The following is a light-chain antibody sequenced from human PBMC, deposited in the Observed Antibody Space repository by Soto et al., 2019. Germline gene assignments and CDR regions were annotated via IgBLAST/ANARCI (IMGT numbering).Light chain of an antibody. CDR3: QQRSSGWT. J-gene: IGKJ1*01. V-gene: IGKV3-11*01. Sequence: ENVLTQSPATLSLSPGDRATLSCRASQSVRSYLAWYPQKPGQAPRLLISDASNRATGVPARFSGSGSGTDFTLTISSLEPEDFAVYYCQQRSSGWTFGPGTKVQI. CDR2: DAS. CDR1: QSVRSY.